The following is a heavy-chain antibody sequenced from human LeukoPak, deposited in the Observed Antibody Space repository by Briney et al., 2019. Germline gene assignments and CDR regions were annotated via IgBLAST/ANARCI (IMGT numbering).Heavy chain of an antibody. CDR2: ISSDGKK. Sequence: GGSLRLSCAASGFTVSSSSMSWVRLGPGKGMEWVLVISSDGKKYYEDPVKGRFTISRDNSRSTLSLQMPGLRADDTAVYYCARGQEQFSSPWQWGPRRKNFYYYGMDVWGQGTTVTVSS. CDR1: GFTVSSSS. J-gene: IGHJ6*02. D-gene: IGHD6-19*01. CDR3: ARGQEQFSSPWQWGPRRKNFYYYGMDV. V-gene: IGHV3-66*01.